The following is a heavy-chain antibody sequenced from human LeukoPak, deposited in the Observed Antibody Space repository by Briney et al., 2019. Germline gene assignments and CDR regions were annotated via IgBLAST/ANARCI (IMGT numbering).Heavy chain of an antibody. CDR1: GFRFSSYG. J-gene: IGHJ4*02. V-gene: IGHV3-30*03. CDR3: ARHLNRDF. CDR2: ISYDGSNK. Sequence: PGRSLRLSCAASGFRFSSYGMHWVRQAPGKGLEWVAVISYDGSNKYYADSVKGRFTISRDKSKNTLDLQMNSLRAEDTAVYYCARHLNRDFWGQGTLVTVSS.